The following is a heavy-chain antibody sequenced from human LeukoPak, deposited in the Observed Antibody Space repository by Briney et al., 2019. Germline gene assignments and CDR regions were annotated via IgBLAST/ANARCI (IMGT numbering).Heavy chain of an antibody. V-gene: IGHV1-69*13. J-gene: IGHJ1*01. CDR2: IIPIFGRA. CDR1: GGTFSNYA. Sequence: SVKVSCKASGGTFSNYAISWVRQAPGQGLEWMGAIIPIFGRANYAQKFQGRVTITADESTSTAYMELSSLRSEDTAVYYCARILSSSWYEYFHHWGQGTPVTVSS. D-gene: IGHD6-19*01. CDR3: ARILSSSWYEYFHH.